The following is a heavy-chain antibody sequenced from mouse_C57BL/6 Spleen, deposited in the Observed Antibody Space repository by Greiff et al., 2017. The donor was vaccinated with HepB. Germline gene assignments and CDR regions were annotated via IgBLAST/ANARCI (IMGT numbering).Heavy chain of an antibody. J-gene: IGHJ4*01. CDR3: ARHDYGSSYYAMDY. CDR2: ISNGGGST. D-gene: IGHD1-1*01. CDR1: GFTFSDYY. V-gene: IGHV5-12*01. Sequence: EVKVVESGGGLVQPGGSLKLSCAASGFTFSDYYMYWVRQTPEKRLEWVAYISNGGGSTYYPDTVKGRFTISRDNAKNTLYLQMSRLKSEDTAMYYCARHDYGSSYYAMDYWGQGTSVTVSS.